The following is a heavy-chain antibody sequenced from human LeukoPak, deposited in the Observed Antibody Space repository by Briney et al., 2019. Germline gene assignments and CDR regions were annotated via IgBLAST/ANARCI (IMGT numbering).Heavy chain of an antibody. CDR1: GFTFISYG. Sequence: GGSLRLSCAASGFTFISYGMHWVRQAPGKGLEWVTFIRYDGSNKYCADSVKGRFTISRDNSKNTLYLQMNSLRAEDTAVYYCAKPRSAFLEWLLLDYWGQGTLVTVSS. CDR3: AKPRSAFLEWLLLDY. CDR2: IRYDGSNK. D-gene: IGHD3-3*02. J-gene: IGHJ4*02. V-gene: IGHV3-30*02.